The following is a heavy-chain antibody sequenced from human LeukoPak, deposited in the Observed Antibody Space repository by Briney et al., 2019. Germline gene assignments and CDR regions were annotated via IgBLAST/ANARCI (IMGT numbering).Heavy chain of an antibody. J-gene: IGHJ4*02. D-gene: IGHD3-9*01. V-gene: IGHV3-30*03. CDR2: ISYDVSNK. CDR3: ARSAHYDILTGVDY. CDR1: GFTFSSYC. Sequence: PGRSLRLSCAASGFTFSSYCMHWVRQAPGKGLEWVSVISYDVSNKYYGDSVKDRFTIARDSSKNALYLQMNSLRAEGTAVYYCARSAHYDILTGVDYWGQATLVTVSS.